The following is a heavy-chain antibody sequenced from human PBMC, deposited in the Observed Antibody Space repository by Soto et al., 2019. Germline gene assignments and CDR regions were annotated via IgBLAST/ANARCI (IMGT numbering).Heavy chain of an antibody. CDR1: GGSFSGYY. J-gene: IGHJ3*02. D-gene: IGHD6-6*01. Sequence: SETLSLTCAVYGGSFSGYYWSWIRQPPGKGLEWIGEINHSGSTNYNPSLKSRVTISVDTSKNQFSLKLSSVTAADTAVYYCARLPQYSSSGAFDIWGQGTMVTVSS. CDR2: INHSGST. V-gene: IGHV4-34*01. CDR3: ARLPQYSSSGAFDI.